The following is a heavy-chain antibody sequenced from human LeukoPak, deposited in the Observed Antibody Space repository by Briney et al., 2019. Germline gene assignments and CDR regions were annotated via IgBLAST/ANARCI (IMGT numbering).Heavy chain of an antibody. Sequence: ASVKVSCKASGGTFSSYAISWVRQAPGQGLEWMGGIIPIFGTANYAQKFQGRVTITADESTSTAYMELSSLRSEDTAVYYCARESEPRGWNDVDYCYMDVWGKGTTVTVSS. CDR1: GGTFSSYA. V-gene: IGHV1-69*13. CDR2: IIPIFGTA. CDR3: ARESEPRGWNDVDYCYMDV. D-gene: IGHD1-1*01. J-gene: IGHJ6*03.